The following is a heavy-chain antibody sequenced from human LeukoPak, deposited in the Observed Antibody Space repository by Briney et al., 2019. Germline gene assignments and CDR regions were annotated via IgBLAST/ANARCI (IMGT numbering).Heavy chain of an antibody. D-gene: IGHD1-1*01. Sequence: ASVKVSCKASGCTFTTFAIHWVRQVPGQSLEWMGWINAGNGNTKYSQNFQGRVTITRDTSASTAYMELSSLTSEDTAVYYCARDSRTISNWFDTWGQGTPVTVSS. V-gene: IGHV1-3*01. CDR2: INAGNGNT. CDR3: ARDSRTISNWFDT. CDR1: GCTFTTFA. J-gene: IGHJ5*02.